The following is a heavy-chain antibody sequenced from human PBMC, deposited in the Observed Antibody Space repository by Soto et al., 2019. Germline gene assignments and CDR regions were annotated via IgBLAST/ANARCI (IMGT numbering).Heavy chain of an antibody. D-gene: IGHD3-10*01. CDR1: GFHFSTYG. Sequence: QVQLVESGGGVVQPGRSLRLSCAASGFHFSTYGMHWVRQAPGKGLEWVAIIWYDGSKKYYGDSVKGRFTISRDNSKDTLFLQMNSLRADDTAMYYCARLGGSGGDSIEHWGQGTLVTVSS. CDR3: ARLGGSGGDSIEH. CDR2: IWYDGSKK. J-gene: IGHJ4*02. V-gene: IGHV3-33*01.